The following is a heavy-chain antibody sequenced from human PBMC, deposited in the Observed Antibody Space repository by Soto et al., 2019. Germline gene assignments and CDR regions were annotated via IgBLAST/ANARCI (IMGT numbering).Heavy chain of an antibody. J-gene: IGHJ4*02. D-gene: IGHD5-12*01. Sequence: QLQLQESGPGLVKPSETLSLTCTVSGGSISSSSYYWGWIRQPPGKGLEWIGSIYYSGSTYYNPSLKSRVTISVDTSKNQFPLKLSSVPAADTAVYYCARHVFRDGYNFDYWGQGTLVTVSS. CDR3: ARHVFRDGYNFDY. V-gene: IGHV4-39*01. CDR2: IYYSGST. CDR1: GGSISSSSYY.